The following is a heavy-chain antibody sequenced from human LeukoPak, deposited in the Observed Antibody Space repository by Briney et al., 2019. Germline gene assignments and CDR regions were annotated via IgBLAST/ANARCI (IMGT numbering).Heavy chain of an antibody. J-gene: IGHJ4*02. D-gene: IGHD6-13*01. Sequence: SETLSLTCTVYGGSFSGYYWSWIRQLPGKGLEWIGEINHSGSTNYNPSLKSRVTISVDTSKNQFSLKLSSVTAADTAVFYCARGVPYSSDYWGQGTLVTVSS. CDR3: ARGVPYSSDY. CDR1: GGSFSGYY. V-gene: IGHV4-34*01. CDR2: INHSGST.